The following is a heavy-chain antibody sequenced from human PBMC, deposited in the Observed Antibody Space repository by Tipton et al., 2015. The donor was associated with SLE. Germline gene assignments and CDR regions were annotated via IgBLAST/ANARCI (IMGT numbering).Heavy chain of an antibody. V-gene: IGHV4-59*13. CDR2: IFHRGTT. J-gene: IGHJ3*01. CDR1: GGSLNNYY. Sequence: TLSLTCSVSGGSLNNYYWSWIRQTPRKGLEWIGTIFHRGTTNYNPSLKSRVTISVDMSQNQFSLRLTSVTAADTAVYFCARTLDALDLWGQGTMVTVSS. CDR3: ARTLDALDL.